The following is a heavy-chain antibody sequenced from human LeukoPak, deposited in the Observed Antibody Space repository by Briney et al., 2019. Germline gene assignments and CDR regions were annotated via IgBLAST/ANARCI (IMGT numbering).Heavy chain of an antibody. J-gene: IGHJ4*02. CDR3: TTGVMITFGGVIVFDY. V-gene: IGHV3-15*01. CDR2: IKSKTDGGTT. D-gene: IGHD3-16*02. Sequence: GGSLRLSCAASGFTFSDAWMSWVRQAPGKGLEWVGRIKSKTDGGTTDYAAPVKGRFTISRDDSKNTLYLQMNSLKTEDTAVYYCTTGVMITFGGVIVFDYWGQGTLVTVSS. CDR1: GFTFSDAW.